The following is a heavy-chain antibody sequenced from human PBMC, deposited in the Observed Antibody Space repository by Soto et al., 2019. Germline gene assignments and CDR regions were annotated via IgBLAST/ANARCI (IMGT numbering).Heavy chain of an antibody. Sequence: PGGSLRLSCAASGFTFSSYEMNWVRQAPGKGLEWVSYISSSGSTIYYADSVKGRFTISRDNAKNSLYLQMNSLRAEDTAVYYCAPGSSLATVTSRPFGFDPWGQGTLFTVSS. J-gene: IGHJ5*02. V-gene: IGHV3-48*03. CDR2: ISSSGSTI. CDR3: APGSSLATVTSRPFGFDP. CDR1: GFTFSSYE. D-gene: IGHD4-17*01.